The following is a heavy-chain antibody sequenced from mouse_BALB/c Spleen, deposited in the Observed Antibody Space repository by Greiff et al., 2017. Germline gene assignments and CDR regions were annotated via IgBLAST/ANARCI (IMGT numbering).Heavy chain of an antibody. J-gene: IGHJ3*01. V-gene: IGHV5-9-4*01. CDR1: GFTFSSYA. D-gene: IGHD1-1*01. CDR3: ARDLYGDAY. Sequence: EVQLVESGGGLVKPGGSLKLSCAASGFTFSSYAMSWVRQSPEKRLEWVAEISSGGSYTYYPDTVTGRFTITRDNAKNTLYLEMSSLRSEDTAMYYCARDLYGDAYWGQGTLVTVSA. CDR2: ISSGGSYT.